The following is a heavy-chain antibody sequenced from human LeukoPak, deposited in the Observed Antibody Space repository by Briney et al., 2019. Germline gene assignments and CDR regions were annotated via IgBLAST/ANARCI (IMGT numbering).Heavy chain of an antibody. J-gene: IGHJ4*02. D-gene: IGHD6-6*01. V-gene: IGHV4-30-2*01. CDR3: ARDLSSYYFDY. Sequence: SETLSLTCTISGGSISSGGYYWNWIRQPPGKGLEWIGYIYHSGSTYYNPSLKSRVTISVDRSKNQFSLNLTSVTAADTAVYYCARDLSSYYFDYWGQGTLVTVSS. CDR2: IYHSGST. CDR1: GGSISSGGYY.